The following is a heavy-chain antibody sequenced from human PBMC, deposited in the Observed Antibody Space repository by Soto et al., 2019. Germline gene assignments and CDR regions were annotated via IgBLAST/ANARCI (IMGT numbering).Heavy chain of an antibody. CDR3: ARXXXSXXHWFDP. V-gene: IGHV3-30-3*01. CDR2: ISVNGNNI. CDR1: GFTFSSYP. J-gene: IGHJ5*02. Sequence: QVQLVESGGGVVQPGRSLRLSCAASGFTFSSYPMHWVRQAPGKGPEWVAVISVNGNNIHYGDSVKGRFTISRDNSKNTLYLQMSSLRVEDTAVYXXARXXXSXXHWFDPWGQGTLVTVSS. D-gene: IGHD6-13*01.